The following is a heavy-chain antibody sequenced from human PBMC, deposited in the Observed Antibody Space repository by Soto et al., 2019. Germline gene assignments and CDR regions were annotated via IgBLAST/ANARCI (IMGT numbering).Heavy chain of an antibody. V-gene: IGHV4-30-4*01. J-gene: IGHJ4*02. Sequence: QVPLQESGPGLVKPSETLSLTCTVSGGSISSDYYYWSWIRQPPGRGLEWIGYIYYSGRTYYNPSLKSRLIISVDTSKNQFSLGLSSVTAADTAVYYCARGGEIADFYFDSWGQGILVSVSS. CDR1: GGSISSDYYY. D-gene: IGHD3-10*01. CDR3: ARGGEIADFYFDS. CDR2: IYYSGRT.